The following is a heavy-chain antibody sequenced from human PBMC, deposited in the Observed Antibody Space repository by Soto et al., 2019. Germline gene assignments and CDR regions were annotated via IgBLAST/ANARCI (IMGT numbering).Heavy chain of an antibody. CDR1: GFTFDDYA. Sequence: EVQLVESGGGLVQPGRSLRLSCAASGFTFDDYAMHWVRQAPGKGLEWVSGISWNSGSIGYADSVKGRFTISRDNGKNSLYLQMNSLRAEDTALYYCAKAKGVGPFDIWGRGTMVTVST. V-gene: IGHV3-9*01. CDR3: AKAKGVGPFDI. D-gene: IGHD1-26*01. CDR2: ISWNSGSI. J-gene: IGHJ3*02.